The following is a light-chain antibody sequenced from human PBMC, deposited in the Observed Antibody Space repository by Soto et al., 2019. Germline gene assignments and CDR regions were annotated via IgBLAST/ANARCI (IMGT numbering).Light chain of an antibody. V-gene: IGKV1-5*01. CDR3: QHYDTVWA. CDR1: QSISDR. Sequence: DIQMTQSPSTLSSSVGDRVTITCRASQSISDRLAWYQRKPGKAPKLLIFDASSLESGVPSRFSGSGSGTEFTLTISRLQHDDLATYYCQHYDTVWACGQGTKVEI. J-gene: IGKJ1*01. CDR2: DAS.